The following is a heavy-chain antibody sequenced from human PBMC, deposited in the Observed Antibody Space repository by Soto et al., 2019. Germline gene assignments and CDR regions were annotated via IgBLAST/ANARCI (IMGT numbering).Heavy chain of an antibody. CDR1: GGSVSSGSYY. D-gene: IGHD3-3*01. V-gene: IGHV4-61*01. Sequence: TLSLTCTVSGGSVSSGSYYWSWIRQPPGKGLEWIGYIYYSGSTNYNPSLKSRVTISVDTSKNQFSLKLSSVTAADTAVYYCATTHKYYDFWSGYYRSNWFDPWGQGTLVTVSS. CDR3: ATTHKYYDFWSGYYRSNWFDP. J-gene: IGHJ5*02. CDR2: IYYSGST.